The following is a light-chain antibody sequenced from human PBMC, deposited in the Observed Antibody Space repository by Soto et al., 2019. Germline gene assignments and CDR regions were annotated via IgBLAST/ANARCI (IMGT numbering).Light chain of an antibody. J-gene: IGKJ3*01. Sequence: DIGMTQSPASLSSSVGDRVTITCQASQNIKSNFHWFHQKTGKAPSLLVYDASNLGTGVTSRFSGSGSGTDFNFTIRSLQPEDSATYCCQQYDSFPFTFGRGTKVDI. CDR3: QQYDSFPFT. V-gene: IGKV1-33*01. CDR2: DAS. CDR1: QNIKSN.